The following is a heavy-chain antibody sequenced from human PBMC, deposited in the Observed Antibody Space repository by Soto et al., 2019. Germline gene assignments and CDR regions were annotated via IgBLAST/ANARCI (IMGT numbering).Heavy chain of an antibody. CDR1: GFTFSSYA. V-gene: IGHV3-48*01. J-gene: IGHJ4*02. CDR3: AREATAKYDY. Sequence: GGSLRLSCAASGFTFSSYAMSWVRQAPGKGLEWVSYISGSSSSIYYADSVKGRFTIFRDNAKNSLYLQMNSLRAEDTAVYYCAREATAKYDYWGQRTLVTVSS. CDR2: ISGSSSSI. D-gene: IGHD4-4*01.